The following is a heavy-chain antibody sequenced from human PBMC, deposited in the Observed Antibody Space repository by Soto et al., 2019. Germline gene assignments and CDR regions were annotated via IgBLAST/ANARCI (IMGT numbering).Heavy chain of an antibody. D-gene: IGHD3-22*01. V-gene: IGHV3-30*03. J-gene: IGHJ4*02. CDR2: ISYDGNNE. CDR1: EFIFSAYG. Sequence: GRPIRLSYAASEFIFSAYGIHWVRQAPGKGLEWVAVISYDGNNEHYTDSVKGRFTVSRDNAKNSLYLQMNSLRAEDTAVYYCARPTYYYDSSGPPAYWGQGTLVTVSS. CDR3: ARPTYYYDSSGPPAY.